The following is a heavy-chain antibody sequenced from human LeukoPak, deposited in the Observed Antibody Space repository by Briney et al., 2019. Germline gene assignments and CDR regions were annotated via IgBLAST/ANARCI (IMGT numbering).Heavy chain of an antibody. J-gene: IGHJ4*02. V-gene: IGHV3-30*02. D-gene: IGHD3-22*01. CDR2: IRYDGSNK. CDR1: GFTFSSYV. Sequence: GGSLRLSCAASGFTFSSYVMHWVRQAPGKGLEWVAFIRYDGSNKYYADSVKGRFTISRDNSKNTLYLQMNSLRAEDTAVYYCAKSYYDSSGYRGDLEYWGQGTLVTVSS. CDR3: AKSYYDSSGYRGDLEY.